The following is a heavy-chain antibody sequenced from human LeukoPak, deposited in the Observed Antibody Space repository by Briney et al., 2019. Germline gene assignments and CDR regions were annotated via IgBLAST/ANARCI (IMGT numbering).Heavy chain of an antibody. D-gene: IGHD4-23*01. V-gene: IGHV1-2*06. J-gene: IGHJ6*03. CDR3: ARAMVVTPGYYYMDV. CDR2: INPNSGGT. CDR1: GYTFTGYY. Sequence: ASVKVSCKASGYTFTGYYMHWVRQAPGQGLEWMGRINPNSGGTNYAQKFQGRVTITTDESTSTAYMELSSLRSEDTAVYYCARAMVVTPGYYYMDVWGKGTTVTVSS.